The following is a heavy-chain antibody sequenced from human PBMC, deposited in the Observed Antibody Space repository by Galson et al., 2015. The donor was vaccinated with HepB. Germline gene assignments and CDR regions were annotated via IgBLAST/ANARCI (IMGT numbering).Heavy chain of an antibody. CDR3: ARDGFRGRLYYFDY. CDR1: GYTFTSYY. J-gene: IGHJ4*02. V-gene: IGHV1-46*01. Sequence: SVKVSCKASGYTFTSYYMHWVRQAPGQGLEWMGTIYPSGGSTNYAQKFQGRVTMTRDTSTSTVYMELSSLRSEDTAVYYCARDGFRGRLYYFDYWGQGTLVTVSS. CDR2: IYPSGGST. D-gene: IGHD3-10*01.